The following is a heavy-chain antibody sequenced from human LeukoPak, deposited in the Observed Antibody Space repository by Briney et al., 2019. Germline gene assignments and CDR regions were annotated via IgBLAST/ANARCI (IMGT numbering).Heavy chain of an antibody. CDR2: IYKIWTT. D-gene: IGHD2-15*01. Sequence: SETLSLTCTVFGDSLTGYFLNWVRQPPGKGLEWIGHIYKIWTTNYNPSLNSRLTISADTSKNQFSLQLRSVTAADTAVYYCVIGVGWQPDYWGQGALVTVSS. V-gene: IGHV4-59*01. J-gene: IGHJ4*02. CDR3: VIGVGWQPDY. CDR1: GDSLTGYF.